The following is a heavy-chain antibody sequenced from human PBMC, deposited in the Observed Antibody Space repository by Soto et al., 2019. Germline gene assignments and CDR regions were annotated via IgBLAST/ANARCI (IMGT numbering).Heavy chain of an antibody. CDR3: AKGMNWFDP. V-gene: IGHV3-23*01. Sequence: PGGSLRLSCAASGFTFSSYVMTWVRQAPGKGLEWVSATSDSGDTTYYTDSVKGRFTISRDNSKNTLYLQMNSLRAEDTAVYYCAKGMNWFDPWGQGTLVTVSS. J-gene: IGHJ5*02. CDR2: TSDSGDTT. CDR1: GFTFSSYV.